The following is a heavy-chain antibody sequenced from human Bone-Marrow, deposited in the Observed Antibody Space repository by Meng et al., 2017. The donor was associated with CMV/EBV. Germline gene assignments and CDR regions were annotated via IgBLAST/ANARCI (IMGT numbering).Heavy chain of an antibody. V-gene: IGHV4-38-2*02. Sequence: GSLRLSCTVSGYSISSGYYWGWIRQPPGKGLEWIGSIYHSGSTYYNPSLKSRVTISVDTSKNQFSLKLSSVTAADTAVYYCARASLYYGSGWFDPWGQGTLVTVSS. CDR2: IYHSGST. CDR1: GYSISSGYY. J-gene: IGHJ5*02. D-gene: IGHD3-10*01. CDR3: ARASLYYGSGWFDP.